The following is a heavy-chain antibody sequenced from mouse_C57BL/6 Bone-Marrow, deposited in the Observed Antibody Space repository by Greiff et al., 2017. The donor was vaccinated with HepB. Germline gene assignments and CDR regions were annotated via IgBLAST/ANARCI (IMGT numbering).Heavy chain of an antibody. D-gene: IGHD1-1*01. Sequence: QVQLQQSGAELVRPGPSVKVSCKASGYAFTNYLIEWVKQRPGQGLEWIGVINPGSGGTNYNEKFKGKATLTADKSSSTAYMQLSSLTSEDSAVYFCARRGYYYGSRYYFDYWGQGTTLTVSS. V-gene: IGHV1-54*01. CDR2: INPGSGGT. CDR1: GYAFTNYL. CDR3: ARRGYYYGSRYYFDY. J-gene: IGHJ2*01.